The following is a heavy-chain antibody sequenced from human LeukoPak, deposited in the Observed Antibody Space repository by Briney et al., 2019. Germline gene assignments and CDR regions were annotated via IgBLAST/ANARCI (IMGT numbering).Heavy chain of an antibody. CDR1: GGTFSSYA. D-gene: IGHD3-9*01. V-gene: IGHV1-69*13. Sequence: SVKVSCKASGGTFSSYAISWVRQAPGQGLEWMGGIIPIFGTANYAQKFQGRVTITADESTSTAYMELSSLRSEDTAVYYCASGPYQLRYCDWCFDYWGQGTLVTVSS. CDR3: ASGPYQLRYCDWCFDY. CDR2: IIPIFGTA. J-gene: IGHJ4*02.